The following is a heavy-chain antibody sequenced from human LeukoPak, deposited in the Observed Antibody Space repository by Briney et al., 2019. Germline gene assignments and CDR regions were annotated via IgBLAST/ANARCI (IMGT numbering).Heavy chain of an antibody. D-gene: IGHD3-22*01. CDR3: EGNDSSGYSA. Sequence: PSETLSLTCTVSGGSISSSSYYWGWIRQPPGKGLEWIGSIYYSGSTYYNPSLKSRVTISVDTSKNQFSLKLSSATAADTAVYYCEGNDSSGYSAWGQGTLVTVSS. V-gene: IGHV4-39*01. CDR2: IYYSGST. CDR1: GGSISSSSYY. J-gene: IGHJ5*02.